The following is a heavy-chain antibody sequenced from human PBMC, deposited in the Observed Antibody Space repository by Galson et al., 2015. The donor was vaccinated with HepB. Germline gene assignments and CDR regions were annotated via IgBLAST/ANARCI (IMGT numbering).Heavy chain of an antibody. D-gene: IGHD4-17*01. Sequence: SLRLSCAASGFTFSSYAMNWVRQAPGKGLEWVAVISYDGSNKYYADSVKGRFTISRDNSKNTLYLQMNSLRAEDTAVYYCARDRFPYGDSRYYFDYWGQGTLVTVSS. CDR2: ISYDGSNK. V-gene: IGHV3-30*04. J-gene: IGHJ4*02. CDR1: GFTFSSYA. CDR3: ARDRFPYGDSRYYFDY.